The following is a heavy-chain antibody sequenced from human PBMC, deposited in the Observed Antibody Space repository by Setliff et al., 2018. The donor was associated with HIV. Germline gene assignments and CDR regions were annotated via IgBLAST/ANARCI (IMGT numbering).Heavy chain of an antibody. D-gene: IGHD1-26*01. Sequence: KTSETLSLTCTVSGDSVNDRSYFWGWIRQPPGKGLEWIGTFYYNGDSRYNPSLKSRVTISVDTSKNQFSLKLSSVTAADTAVYYCARREAGRNWFDPWGHGTLVTVSS. CDR2: FYYNGDS. J-gene: IGHJ5*02. V-gene: IGHV4-39*07. CDR3: ARREAGRNWFDP. CDR1: GDSVNDRSYF.